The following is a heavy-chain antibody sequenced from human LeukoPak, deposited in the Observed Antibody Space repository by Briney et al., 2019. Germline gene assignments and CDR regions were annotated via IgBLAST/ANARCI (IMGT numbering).Heavy chain of an antibody. V-gene: IGHV3-15*01. CDR2: IKSKIDGGTT. CDR3: TKALRYFDWLSKSDY. J-gene: IGHJ4*02. Sequence: PGGSLRLSCAASGFAFSNAWMSWVRQAPGKGLEWVGRIKSKIDGGTTDYAAAVKDRFTMSRDDSKNTLYLQMNSLKTDDTAVYYCTKALRYFDWLSKSDYWGQGTLVTVSS. CDR1: GFAFSNAW. D-gene: IGHD3-9*01.